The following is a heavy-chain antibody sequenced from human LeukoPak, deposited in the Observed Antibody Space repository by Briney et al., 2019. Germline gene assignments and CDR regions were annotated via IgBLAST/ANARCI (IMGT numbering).Heavy chain of an antibody. V-gene: IGHV1-69*13. CDR1: GGTFSGYA. CDR3: ARDGVGGSRFDY. J-gene: IGHJ4*02. Sequence: SVKVSCKASGGTFSGYAISWVRQAPGQGLEWMGGIIPIFGTANYAQKFQGRVTITADESTSTAYMELSSLRSEDTAVYYCARDGVGGSRFDYWGQGTLVTVSS. CDR2: IIPIFGTA. D-gene: IGHD3-16*01.